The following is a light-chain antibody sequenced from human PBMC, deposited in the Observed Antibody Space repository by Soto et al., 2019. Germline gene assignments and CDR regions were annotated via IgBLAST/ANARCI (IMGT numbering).Light chain of an antibody. V-gene: IGLV2-18*02. CDR2: EVT. CDR1: STDIGAYNR. Sequence: QSVLTQPPSVSGSPGQSVTISCTGISTDIGAYNRVSWYQQPPGTAPKLLIYEVTNRPSGVPDRFSGSTSGNTASLTISRLQTEDEAEYYCSSYTSSILYVFGTGTKLTVL. J-gene: IGLJ1*01. CDR3: SSYTSSILYV.